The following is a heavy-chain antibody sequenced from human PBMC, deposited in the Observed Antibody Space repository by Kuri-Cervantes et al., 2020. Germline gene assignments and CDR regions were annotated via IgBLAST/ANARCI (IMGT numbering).Heavy chain of an antibody. CDR3: ARATPYYYGSGSYLSPCGMDV. V-gene: IGHV4-59*13. J-gene: IGHJ6*02. D-gene: IGHD3-10*01. CDR1: GGSISSYY. Sequence: GSLRLSCTVSGGSISSYYWSWIRQPPGKGLEWIGYIYYSGSTNYNPPLKSRVTISVDTSKNQFSLKLSSVTAADTAVYYCARATPYYYGSGSYLSPCGMDVWGQGTTVTVSS. CDR2: IYYSGST.